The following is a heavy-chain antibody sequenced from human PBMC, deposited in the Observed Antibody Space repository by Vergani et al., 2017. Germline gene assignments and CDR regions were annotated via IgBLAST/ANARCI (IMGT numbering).Heavy chain of an antibody. Sequence: QVQLVESGGGLVKPGGSLRLSCAASGFTFSDYYMSWIRQAPGKGLEWVSYISSSGSTIYYADSVKGRFTISRDNVKNSLYLQMNSLRAEDTAVYYCARDRGYCSSTSCYDAFDIWGQGTMVTVSS. CDR2: ISSSGSTI. J-gene: IGHJ3*02. CDR1: GFTFSDYY. CDR3: ARDRGYCSSTSCYDAFDI. V-gene: IGHV3-11*01. D-gene: IGHD2-2*03.